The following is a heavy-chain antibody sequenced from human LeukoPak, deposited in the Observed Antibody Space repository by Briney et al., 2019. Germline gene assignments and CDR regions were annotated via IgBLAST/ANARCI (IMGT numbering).Heavy chain of an antibody. D-gene: IGHD3-3*01. Sequence: GGSLRLSCAASGFTFSSYAMSWVRQAPGKGLEWVSAISGSGGSTYYADSVKGRFTISRDNSKNTLYLQMNSLRAEDTAVYYCASETYYDFWSGYFGTYGMDVWGQGTTVTVSS. CDR1: GFTFSSYA. V-gene: IGHV3-23*01. CDR2: ISGSGGST. CDR3: ASETYYDFWSGYFGTYGMDV. J-gene: IGHJ6*02.